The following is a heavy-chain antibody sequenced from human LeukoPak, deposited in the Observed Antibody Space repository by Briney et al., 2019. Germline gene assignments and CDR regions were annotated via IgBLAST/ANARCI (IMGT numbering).Heavy chain of an antibody. CDR3: AKGGSI. CDR2: IYYSGST. D-gene: IGHD1-26*01. V-gene: IGHV4-30-4*01. CDR1: VGSLSSGDYY. J-gene: IGHJ3*02. Sequence: SETLSLTCTVSVGSLSSGDYYWSWIRQPPGRGLEWIGYIYYSGSTYYNPSLKSRVTISVDTSRNQISLNRSAVTAADTAVYYCAKGGSIWGQGTMVTVSS.